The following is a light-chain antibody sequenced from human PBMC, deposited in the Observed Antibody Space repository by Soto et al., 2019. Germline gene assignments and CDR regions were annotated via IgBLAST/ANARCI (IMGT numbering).Light chain of an antibody. CDR1: SSDVGGYNY. J-gene: IGLJ1*01. CDR3: SSYTSRNTLV. CDR2: EVT. V-gene: IGLV2-14*01. Sequence: QSVLTQPASVSGSPGQSITISCTGSSSDVGGYNYVSWYQQHPGEVPKLMIYEVTNRPSGVSHRFSGSKSGNTASLTISGLQAEDEADYYCSSYTSRNTLVFGTGTKLTVL.